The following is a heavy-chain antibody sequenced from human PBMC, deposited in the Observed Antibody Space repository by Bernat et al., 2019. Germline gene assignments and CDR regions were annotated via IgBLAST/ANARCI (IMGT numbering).Heavy chain of an antibody. Sequence: QVQLVQSGAEVKKPGSSVKVSCKASGGTFSSYTISWVRQAPGQGLEWMGRIIPILGIANYAQKFQGRVTITADKSTSTAYMELSSLRSEDTAVYYCARVNYDILTGLENYYMDVWGKGTTVTVSS. J-gene: IGHJ6*03. D-gene: IGHD3-9*01. CDR3: ARVNYDILTGLENYYMDV. CDR1: GGTFSSYT. V-gene: IGHV1-69*02. CDR2: IIPILGIA.